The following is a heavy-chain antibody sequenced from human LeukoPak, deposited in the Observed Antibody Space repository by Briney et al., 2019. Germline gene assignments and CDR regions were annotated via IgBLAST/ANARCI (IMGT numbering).Heavy chain of an antibody. CDR1: GYTFPTYG. V-gene: IGHV1-18*01. CDR2: ISAYNGKT. Sequence: ASVKVSCKAVGYTFPTYGITWVRQAPGQGLEWVGWISAYNGKTNYAQKLQGRVTMTTDTSTSTAYMELRSLRSDDTAVYYCAREFREAVAGIPYFDYWGQGTLVTVSS. CDR3: AREFREAVAGIPYFDY. J-gene: IGHJ4*02. D-gene: IGHD6-19*01.